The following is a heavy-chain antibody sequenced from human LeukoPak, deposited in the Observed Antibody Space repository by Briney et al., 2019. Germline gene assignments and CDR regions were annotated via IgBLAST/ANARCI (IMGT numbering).Heavy chain of an antibody. CDR2: IYYSGST. Sequence: PGGSLRLSCTVSGFTVSSDSMSWVRQPPGKGLEWIGSIYYSGSTYYNPSLKSRVTISVDTSKNQFSLKLSSVTAADTAVYYCARTARDWFDPWGQGTLVTVSS. CDR1: GFTVSSDS. V-gene: IGHV4-39*01. J-gene: IGHJ5*02. CDR3: ARTARDWFDP.